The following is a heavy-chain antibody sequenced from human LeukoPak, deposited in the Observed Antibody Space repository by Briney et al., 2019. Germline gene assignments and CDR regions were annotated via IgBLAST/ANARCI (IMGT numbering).Heavy chain of an antibody. CDR1: GFTFSGYG. V-gene: IGHV3-30*03. J-gene: IGHJ4*02. CDR3: GRDWPRGDSYYVDY. Sequence: GRSLRLSCTASGFTFSGYGMHWVRQAPGKGLECVALISYDGSNKRYADSVKGRFTISRDDSKNTLYLQMDSLRTEDTAVYYCGRDWPRGDSYYVDYWGQGTLVTVSS. D-gene: IGHD2-21*02. CDR2: ISYDGSNK.